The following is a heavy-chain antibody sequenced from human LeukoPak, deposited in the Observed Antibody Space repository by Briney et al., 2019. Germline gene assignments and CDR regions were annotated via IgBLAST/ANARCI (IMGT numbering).Heavy chain of an antibody. CDR1: GFTFSSYA. Sequence: GGSLRLSCAASGFTFSSYAMSWVRRAPGKGLQWVSVIYTGGNPRYADSVKGRFTISRDNSKNTLYLQMNNLRAEDTATYYCARVQYSGTYSDAFDIWGQGTVVTVSS. V-gene: IGHV3-23*03. D-gene: IGHD1-26*01. CDR2: IYTGGNP. J-gene: IGHJ3*02. CDR3: ARVQYSGTYSDAFDI.